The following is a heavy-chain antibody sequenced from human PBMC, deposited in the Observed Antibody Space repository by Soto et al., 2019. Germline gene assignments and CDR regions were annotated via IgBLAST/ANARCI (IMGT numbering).Heavy chain of an antibody. CDR2: ISWDGGST. CDR1: GFTFDDYA. V-gene: IGHV3-43D*04. D-gene: IGHD6-6*01. CDR3: AKDYGFRAARPRYYYGMDV. Sequence: GGSLRLSCAASGFTFDDYAMHWVRQAPGKGLEWVSLISWDGGSTYYADSVKGRFTISRDNSKNSLYLQMNSLRAEDTALYYCAKDYGFRAARPRYYYGMDVWGQGTTVTVSS. J-gene: IGHJ6*02.